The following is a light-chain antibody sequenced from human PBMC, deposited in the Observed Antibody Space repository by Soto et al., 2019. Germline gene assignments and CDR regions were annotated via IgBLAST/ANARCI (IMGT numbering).Light chain of an antibody. CDR1: QSVSSY. V-gene: IGKV3-11*01. CDR2: DAS. CDR3: QQRRNWPT. J-gene: IGKJ1*01. Sequence: EIVLTQSPATLSFSPGERATLSCRASQSVSSYLAWYQQKPGQAPRLLIYDASNRATGIPARFSGSGSGTDFTLTISSLEPEDFAVYYCQQRRNWPTFGQGTKVDNK.